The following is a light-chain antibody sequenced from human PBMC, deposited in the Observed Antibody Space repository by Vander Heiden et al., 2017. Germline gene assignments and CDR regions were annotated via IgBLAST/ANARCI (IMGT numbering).Light chain of an antibody. CDR1: QNIASY. CDR2: EAS. J-gene: IGKJ4*01. Sequence: DIQMAPSPSSLSASVGDRVTITCRASQNIASYLTWYQQKPGKAPNLLIYEASNLQSGVPSRFSGSGSGTDFTLTISSLQPEDFATYYCQQSFSGPLTFGGGTKVEIK. V-gene: IGKV1-39*01. CDR3: QQSFSGPLT.